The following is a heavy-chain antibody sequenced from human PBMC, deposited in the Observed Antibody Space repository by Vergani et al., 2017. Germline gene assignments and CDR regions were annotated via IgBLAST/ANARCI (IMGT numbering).Heavy chain of an antibody. CDR3: ARDRWGAAAGIVSGWFDP. J-gene: IGHJ5*02. D-gene: IGHD6-13*01. Sequence: EVQLVESGGGLVQPGGSLKLSCAASGFTFSGSAMHWVRQASGKGLEWVGRIRSKANSYATAYAASVKGRFTISRDDSKNTAYLQMNSLRAEDTAVYYCARDRWGAAAGIVSGWFDPWGQGTLVTVSS. V-gene: IGHV3-73*02. CDR1: GFTFSGSA. CDR2: IRSKANSYAT.